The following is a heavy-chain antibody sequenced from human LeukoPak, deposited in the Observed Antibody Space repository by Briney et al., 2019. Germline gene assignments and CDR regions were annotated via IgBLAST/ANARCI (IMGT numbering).Heavy chain of an antibody. V-gene: IGHV4-30-4*01. J-gene: IGHJ6*02. CDR3: ARGYYGSGRYGTDV. D-gene: IGHD3-10*01. CDR2: TYYSGST. CDR1: GGSISSGDYY. Sequence: SETLSLTCSVSGGSISSGDYYWSWIRQPPGKGLEWIGYTYYSGSTYYNPSLKSRVTISVDTSKNQFSLKLSSVTAADTAVYYCARGYYGSGRYGTDVWGQGTTVTVSS.